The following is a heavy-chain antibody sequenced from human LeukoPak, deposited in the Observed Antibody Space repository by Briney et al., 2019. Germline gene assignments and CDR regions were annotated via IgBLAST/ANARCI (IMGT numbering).Heavy chain of an antibody. Sequence: PSETLSLTCTVSGGSISTSLYYWVWIRQSPGKGPEWIASVYYGGSIYYNPSLKSRATMAVDMSKNQFSLKLRSVTAADTAVYYCARLYGDYAWGQGTLVTVSS. V-gene: IGHV4-39*01. J-gene: IGHJ5*02. CDR2: VYYGGSI. CDR3: ARLYGDYA. D-gene: IGHD4-17*01. CDR1: GGSISTSLYY.